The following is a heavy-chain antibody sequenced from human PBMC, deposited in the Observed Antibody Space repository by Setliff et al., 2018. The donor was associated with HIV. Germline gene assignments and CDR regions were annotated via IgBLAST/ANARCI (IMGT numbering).Heavy chain of an antibody. CDR2: INPSGGST. CDR3: ARESPDSCGYYRAFDI. Sequence: ASVKVSCKASGYTFTSYYMHWVRQAPGQGLEWMGIINPSGGSTSYAQKFQGRVTMTRDTSTSTVYMELSSLRSEDTAGYYCARESPDSCGYYRAFDIWGQGTLVTVSS. D-gene: IGHD3-22*01. V-gene: IGHV1-46*01. J-gene: IGHJ3*02. CDR1: GYTFTSYY.